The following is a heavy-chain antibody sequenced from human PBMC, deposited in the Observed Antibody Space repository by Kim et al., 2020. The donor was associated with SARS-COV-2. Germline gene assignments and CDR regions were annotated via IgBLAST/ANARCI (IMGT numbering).Heavy chain of an antibody. D-gene: IGHD6-19*01. J-gene: IGHJ5*02. CDR3: ALENLYKAKQWHNWFDP. CDR1: GDSISSYY. V-gene: IGHV4-59*13. Sequence: SETLSLTCTISGDSISSYYWSWIRQAPGKGLEWIGYVYYSGSTSYNPSLKSRVTISVDMSKNQFSLKLSSVTAADTAGYYCALENLYKAKQWHNWFDPWG. CDR2: VYYSGST.